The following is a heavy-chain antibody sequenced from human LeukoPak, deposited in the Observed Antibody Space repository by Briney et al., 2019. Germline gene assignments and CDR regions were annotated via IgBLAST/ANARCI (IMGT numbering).Heavy chain of an antibody. V-gene: IGHV1-69-2*01. CDR3: ATIVVVPAVTGDY. Sequence: ASVKISCKVSVYTFTDYYMHWVQQAPGKGREWMGLVDPEDGETIYAEKFQGRVTITADTSTDKDYMELSSLRSEDTAVYCCATIVVVPAVTGDYWGQGTLVTLFS. CDR2: VDPEDGET. D-gene: IGHD2-2*01. CDR1: VYTFTDYY. J-gene: IGHJ4*02.